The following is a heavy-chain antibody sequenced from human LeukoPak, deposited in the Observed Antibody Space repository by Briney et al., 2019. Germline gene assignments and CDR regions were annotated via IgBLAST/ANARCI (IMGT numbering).Heavy chain of an antibody. D-gene: IGHD5-12*01. V-gene: IGHV3-30*02. CDR2: IRYDGSNK. J-gene: IGHJ4*02. CDR3: AKTRMWLREFDY. CDR1: GFTFSSYG. Sequence: GGSLRLPCAASGFTFSSYGMHWVRQAPGKGLEWVAFIRYDGSNKYYADSVKGRFTISRDNSKNTLYLQMNSLRAEDTAVYYCAKTRMWLREFDYWGQGTLVTVSS.